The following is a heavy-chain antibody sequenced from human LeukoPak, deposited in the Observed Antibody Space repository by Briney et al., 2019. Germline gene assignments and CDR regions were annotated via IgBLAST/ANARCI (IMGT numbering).Heavy chain of an antibody. D-gene: IGHD5-18*01. CDR3: ARDVDTAMVTVFDP. J-gene: IGHJ5*02. V-gene: IGHV1-2*06. CDR1: VYTFTGYY. Sequence: ASVKVSCKASVYTFTGYYMHWVRQAPGQGLEWMGRINPNSGGTNYAQKFQGRVTMTRDTSISTAYMELSRLRSDDTAVYYCARDVDTAMVTVFDPWGQGTLVTVSS. CDR2: INPNSGGT.